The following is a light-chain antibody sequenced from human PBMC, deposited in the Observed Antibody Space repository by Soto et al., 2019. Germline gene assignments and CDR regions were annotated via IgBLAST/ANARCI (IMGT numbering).Light chain of an antibody. J-gene: IGKJ5*01. Sequence: EIVMTQSPGTLPVSPGERVTLSCRASHIITSDLAWYQHKPGQTPRLLIHGASNRATGIPVRFSGAGSGTEFTLTISSLQSEDFGVYYCQQYNKWPQTFGQGTRLEIK. CDR2: GAS. CDR1: HIITSD. CDR3: QQYNKWPQT. V-gene: IGKV3-15*01.